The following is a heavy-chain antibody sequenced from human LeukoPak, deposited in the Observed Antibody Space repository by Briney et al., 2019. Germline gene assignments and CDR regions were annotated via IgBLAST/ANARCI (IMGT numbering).Heavy chain of an antibody. CDR3: AKDHDSSGWPTFDY. J-gene: IGHJ4*02. CDR1: GGSISSSNW. CDR2: IYHSGST. Sequence: SETLSLTCAVSGGSISSSNWWSWVRQPPGKGLEWIGEIYHSGSTNYNPSLKSRVTISVDKSKNQFSLKLSSVTAADTAVYYCAKDHDSSGWPTFDYWGQGTLVAVSS. D-gene: IGHD6-19*01. V-gene: IGHV4-4*02.